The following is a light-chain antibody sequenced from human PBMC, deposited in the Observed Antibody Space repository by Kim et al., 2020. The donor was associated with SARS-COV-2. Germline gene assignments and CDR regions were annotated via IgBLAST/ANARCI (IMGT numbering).Light chain of an antibody. J-gene: IGLJ3*02. V-gene: IGLV4-69*01. Sequence: GASIKLTCTLRSGHSSYESARHQQQPEKGPRYLMKLNSDGSHSKGDGIPDRFSGSSSGAERYLTISSLQSEDEADYYCQTWGTGMVFGGGTKLTVL. CDR1: SGHSSYE. CDR3: QTWGTGMV. CDR2: LNSDGSH.